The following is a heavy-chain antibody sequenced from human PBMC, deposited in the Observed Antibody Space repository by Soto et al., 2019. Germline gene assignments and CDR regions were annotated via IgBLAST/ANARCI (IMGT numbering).Heavy chain of an antibody. D-gene: IGHD4-17*01. V-gene: IGHV4-30-4*01. Sequence: QVQLQESGPGLVKPSQTLSLTCTVSGGSISSGDYYWSWIRQPPGKGLEWIGYIYYSGSTYYNPSLKSRVTISVDTSKNQFSLKLSSVTAADTAVYSCARDVGPTVTTNSYYGMDVWAQGTTVTVSS. CDR1: GGSISSGDYY. CDR2: IYYSGST. J-gene: IGHJ6*02. CDR3: ARDVGPTVTTNSYYGMDV.